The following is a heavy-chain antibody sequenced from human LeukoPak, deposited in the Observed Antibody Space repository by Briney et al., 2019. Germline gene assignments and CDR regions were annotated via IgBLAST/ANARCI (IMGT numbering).Heavy chain of an antibody. CDR2: INHSGST. D-gene: IGHD2-2*01. J-gene: IGHJ5*02. V-gene: IGHV4-34*01. CDR1: GGSFSGYY. CDR3: ARVGPSGVVVPAAIENWFDP. Sequence: SETLSLTCAVYGGSFSGYYWSWIRQPPGKGLEWIGEINHSGSTNYNTSLKSRVTISVDTSKNQFSLKLSSVTAADTAVYYCARVGPSGVVVPAAIENWFDPWGQGTLVTVSS.